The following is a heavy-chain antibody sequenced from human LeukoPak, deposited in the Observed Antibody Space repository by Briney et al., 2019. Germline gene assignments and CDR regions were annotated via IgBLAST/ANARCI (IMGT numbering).Heavy chain of an antibody. Sequence: GGSLRLSCAASGFTFSSYSMNWVRQAPGKGLEWVSSISSSSSYIYYADSVKGRFTISRDNAKNSLYLQMNSLRAEDTAVYYCARDICSSTSCYRYYYYGMDVWGQGTTVTVSS. CDR2: ISSSSSYI. J-gene: IGHJ6*02. D-gene: IGHD2-2*01. CDR1: GFTFSSYS. V-gene: IGHV3-21*01. CDR3: ARDICSSTSCYRYYYYGMDV.